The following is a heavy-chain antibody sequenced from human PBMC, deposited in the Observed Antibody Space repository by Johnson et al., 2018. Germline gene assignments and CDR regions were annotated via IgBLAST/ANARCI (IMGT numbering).Heavy chain of an antibody. D-gene: IGHD3-10*01. J-gene: IGHJ6*02. CDR3: VKDGMVRGLLSPILGGYGLDV. CDR1: GFTFSSYG. CDR2: ISYDGSNK. V-gene: IGHV3-30*18. Sequence: QVQLVESGGGVVQPGRSLRLSCAASGFTFSSYGMHWVRQAPGKGLEWVAVISYDGSNKYYTDSVKGRFIISRDNSKSTLYLQMSSLRGEDTAGDSCVKDGMVRGLLSPILGGYGLDVWGQGTTVTVSS.